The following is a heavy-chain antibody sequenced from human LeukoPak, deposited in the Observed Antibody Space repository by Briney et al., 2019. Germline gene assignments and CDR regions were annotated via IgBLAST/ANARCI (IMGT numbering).Heavy chain of an antibody. Sequence: GGSLRLSCAASGFTFSSYWMHWVRQTPGKGLVWVSRINGAGSSISYADSVKGRVTISRENAKNTLYLQMNNLRAEDTAVYYCARGGDYKNDYWGQGTLVTVSS. D-gene: IGHD4-17*01. CDR3: ARGGDYKNDY. J-gene: IGHJ4*02. CDR1: GFTFSSYW. CDR2: INGAGSSI. V-gene: IGHV3-74*01.